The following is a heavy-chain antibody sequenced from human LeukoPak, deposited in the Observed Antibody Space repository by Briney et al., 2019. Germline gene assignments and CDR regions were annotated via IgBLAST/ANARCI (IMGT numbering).Heavy chain of an antibody. V-gene: IGHV4-61*02. J-gene: IGHJ4*02. CDR2: IYTSGST. CDR3: ARHRSGWLQSSFDY. Sequence: PSETLSLTCTVSGNSISSGDNYWSWIRQPAGKGLEWIGRIYTSGSTNYNPSLKSRVTISVDTSKNQFSLKLSSVTAADTAVYYCARHRSGWLQSSFDYWGQGTLVTVSS. CDR1: GNSISSGDNY. D-gene: IGHD5-24*01.